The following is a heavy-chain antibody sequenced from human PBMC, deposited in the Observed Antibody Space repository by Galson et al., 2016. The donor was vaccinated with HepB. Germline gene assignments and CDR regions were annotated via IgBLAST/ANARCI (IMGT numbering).Heavy chain of an antibody. V-gene: IGHV1-2*02. CDR2: VKPDSGGT. D-gene: IGHD2-21*02. CDR3: CVTLTSRGGLDV. CDR1: GYSFTASY. Sequence: SVKVSCKASGYSFTASYIHWVRQAPGQGLEWMGWVKPDSGGTSLLQKFQGVVTLTRDTSTSTAYMDLNRLTSDYAAVYYCCVTLTSRGGLDVWGTGTTVIVSS. J-gene: IGHJ6*04.